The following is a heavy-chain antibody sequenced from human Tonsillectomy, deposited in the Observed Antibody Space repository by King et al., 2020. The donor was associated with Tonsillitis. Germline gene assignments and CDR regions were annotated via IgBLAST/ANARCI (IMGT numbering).Heavy chain of an antibody. CDR1: GGTFNNYG. V-gene: IGHV1-69*12. Sequence: QLVQSGAEVKKPGSSLKVSCKASGGTFNNYGISWERQAPGQGLEWMGGIIPIFGATNYAQKFQGRVTITADESTRTDYMELSSLRSDDTAVYYCARRGLINYGMDVWGQGTTVIVSS. D-gene: IGHD2-8*01. J-gene: IGHJ6*02. CDR3: ARRGLINYGMDV. CDR2: IIPIFGAT.